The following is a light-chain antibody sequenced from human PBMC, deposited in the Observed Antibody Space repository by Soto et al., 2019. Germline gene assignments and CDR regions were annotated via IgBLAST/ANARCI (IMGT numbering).Light chain of an antibody. Sequence: DILMTQSPSSLSSSVGDRVTITCRASQSISNYLNWYQQKPGKAPNLLIYAASTLQSGVPSRFSGGGSGTAFTLTISSLQPEDFATYYCQQTYSTPPITFGQGTRLEIK. V-gene: IGKV1-39*01. CDR1: QSISNY. J-gene: IGKJ5*01. CDR3: QQTYSTPPIT. CDR2: AAS.